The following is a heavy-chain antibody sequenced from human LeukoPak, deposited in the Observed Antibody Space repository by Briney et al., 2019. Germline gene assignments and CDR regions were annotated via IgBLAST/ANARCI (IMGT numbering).Heavy chain of an antibody. CDR2: LYSGGNT. J-gene: IGHJ4*02. CDR1: GFTVSSNY. D-gene: IGHD3-10*01. CDR3: ARYDGGSGPFDY. Sequence: GGSLRLSCAVSGFTVSSNYMSWVRQAPGKGLEWVSVLYSGGNTYYADSVKGRFTVSRDNSKNTLYLQMNSLRAEDTAVYYCARYDGGSGPFDYWGQGTLVTVSS. V-gene: IGHV3-53*01.